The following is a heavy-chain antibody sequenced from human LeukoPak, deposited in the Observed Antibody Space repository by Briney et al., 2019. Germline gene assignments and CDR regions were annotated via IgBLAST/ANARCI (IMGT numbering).Heavy chain of an antibody. V-gene: IGHV3-23*01. CDR2: ISGSGAKK. D-gene: IGHD3-3*01. CDR1: GFTFSSYG. J-gene: IGHJ3*02. Sequence: PGGSLRLSCAASGFTFSSYGMHWVRQAPGKGLEWVSGISGSGAKKYYADSVKGRFTISKDNSKNTLFLQMNTLRAEDTALYYCTKARYYDFWSGYKGDAFDIWGQGTMVAVSS. CDR3: TKARYYDFWSGYKGDAFDI.